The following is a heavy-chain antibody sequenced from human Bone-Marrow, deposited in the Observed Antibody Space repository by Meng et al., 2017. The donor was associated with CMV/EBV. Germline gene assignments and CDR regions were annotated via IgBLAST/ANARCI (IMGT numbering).Heavy chain of an antibody. Sequence: PEETLSLTCTVSGGSISSGGYYWSWIRQHPGKGLEWIGYIYYSGSTYYNPSLKSRVTISVDTSKNQFSLKLSSVTAADTAVYYCARVFIGGEDFFDYWGQGTLVTVSS. CDR2: IYYSGST. CDR1: GGSISSGGYY. D-gene: IGHD3-10*01. CDR3: ARVFIGGEDFFDY. J-gene: IGHJ4*02. V-gene: IGHV4-31*03.